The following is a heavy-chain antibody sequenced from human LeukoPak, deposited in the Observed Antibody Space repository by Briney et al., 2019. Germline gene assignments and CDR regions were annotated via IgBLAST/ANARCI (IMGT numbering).Heavy chain of an antibody. Sequence: GGSLRLSCAGSGFTFSRYGMNWVRQAPGKGLEWVSTISGSGGTTYYSDSVKGRFTISRDNSKNTMNLQMSGLRAEDTALYYCAKRSEFNYFDYWGRGTLVTVSS. J-gene: IGHJ4*02. V-gene: IGHV3-23*01. CDR3: AKRSEFNYFDY. CDR1: GFTFSRYG. CDR2: ISGSGGTT.